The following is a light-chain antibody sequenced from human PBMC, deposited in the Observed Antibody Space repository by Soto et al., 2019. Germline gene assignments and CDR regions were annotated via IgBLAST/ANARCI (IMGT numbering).Light chain of an antibody. V-gene: IGKV3-20*01. Sequence: EIVLTQSPGTLSLSPGERTTLSCRASQSVSSSYLAWYQPKPGQAPRLLIYGTSDRATGTPDRFSGSGSGTDFTLTIRRLEPEDSAVYYCQQYNNWPWTFGQGTKVDIK. CDR2: GTS. J-gene: IGKJ1*01. CDR1: QSVSSSY. CDR3: QQYNNWPWT.